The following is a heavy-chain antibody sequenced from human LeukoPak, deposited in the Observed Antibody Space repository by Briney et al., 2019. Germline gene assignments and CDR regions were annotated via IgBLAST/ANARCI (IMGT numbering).Heavy chain of an antibody. CDR1: GFTFSSYG. Sequence: PGGSLRLSCAASGFTFSSYGMHWVRQAPGKGLEWVAVISYDGSNKYYADSVKGRFTISRDNSKNTLYLQMNSLRAEDTAVYYCAKELARKGYSGSYCWDYWGQGTLVTVSS. J-gene: IGHJ4*02. V-gene: IGHV3-30*18. CDR3: AKELARKGYSGSYCWDY. D-gene: IGHD1-26*01. CDR2: ISYDGSNK.